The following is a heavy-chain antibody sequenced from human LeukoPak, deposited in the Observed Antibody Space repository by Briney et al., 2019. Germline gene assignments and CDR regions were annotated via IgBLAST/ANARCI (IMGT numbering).Heavy chain of an antibody. J-gene: IGHJ5*02. CDR1: GDSISDSTYY. Sequence: PSETLSLTCNVSGDSISDSTYYWGWIRQPPGKGLEWIVSIHSTGITFYNPSLRSRFTISLDTSHNQFSLSLSSVTAADTAIFYCASSVPAGIFPRGLFDPWGQGILVTVSS. CDR3: ASSVPAGIFPRGLFDP. CDR2: IHSTGIT. V-gene: IGHV4-39*07. D-gene: IGHD2-2*02.